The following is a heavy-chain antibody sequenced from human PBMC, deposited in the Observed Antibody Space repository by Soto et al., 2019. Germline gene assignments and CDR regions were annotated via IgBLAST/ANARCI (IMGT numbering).Heavy chain of an antibody. V-gene: IGHV1-2*02. CDR2: INPNSGGT. CDR3: ARDSSGYPEHAFDI. D-gene: IGHD3-22*01. Sequence: ASVKVSCKASGYTFTGYYMHWVRQAPGQGLEWMGWINPNSGGTNYAQKFQGRVTMTRDTSISTAYMELSRLRSDDTAVYYRARDSSGYPEHAFDIWGQGTMVTVSS. CDR1: GYTFTGYY. J-gene: IGHJ3*02.